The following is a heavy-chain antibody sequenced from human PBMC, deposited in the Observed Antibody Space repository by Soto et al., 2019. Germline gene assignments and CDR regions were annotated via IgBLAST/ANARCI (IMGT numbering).Heavy chain of an antibody. J-gene: IGHJ6*02. CDR3: ARDRGSIAARPGYYYGMDV. CDR2: IYYSGST. Sequence: DTLSLTCTVSGVSISSYYWSWIREPPGKGLEWIGYIYYSGSTNYNPSLKSRVTISVDTSKNQFSLKLSSVTAADTAVYYCARDRGSIAARPGYYYGMDVWGQGTTVTVSS. V-gene: IGHV4-59*01. D-gene: IGHD6-6*01. CDR1: GVSISSYY.